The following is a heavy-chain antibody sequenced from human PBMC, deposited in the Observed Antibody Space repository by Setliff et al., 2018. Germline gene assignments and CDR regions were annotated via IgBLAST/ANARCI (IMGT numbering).Heavy chain of an antibody. V-gene: IGHV4-34*01. D-gene: IGHD5-12*01. CDR3: ARGGYSRGPPVYYFDY. J-gene: IGHJ4*02. CDR2: INHSGST. CDR1: GGSFSGYY. Sequence: LSLTCAVYGGSFSGYYWSWIRQPPGKGLEWIGEINHSGSTNYNPSLKSRVTISVDTSKNQFSLKLSSVTAADTAVYYCARGGYSRGPPVYYFDYWGQGTLVTVSS.